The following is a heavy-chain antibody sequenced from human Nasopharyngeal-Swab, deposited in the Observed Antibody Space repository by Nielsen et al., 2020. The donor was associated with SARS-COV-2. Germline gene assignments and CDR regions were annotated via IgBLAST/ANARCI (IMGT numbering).Heavy chain of an antibody. V-gene: IGHV4-59*01. D-gene: IGHD5-24*01. CDR3: ARGEMATTSFDY. J-gene: IGHJ4*02. Sequence: SETLSLTCTVSGGSISSYYWSWIRQPPGKGLEWIGYIYYSGSTNYNPSLKSRVTISVDTSKNQFSLKLSSVAAADTAVYYCARGEMATTSFDYWGQGTLVTVSS. CDR2: IYYSGST. CDR1: GGSISSYY.